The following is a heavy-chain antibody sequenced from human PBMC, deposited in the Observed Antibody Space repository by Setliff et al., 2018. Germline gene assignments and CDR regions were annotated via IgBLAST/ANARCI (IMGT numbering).Heavy chain of an antibody. CDR1: GGSIGPHY. CDR3: ARDRATVIRGVTSFFYYYMDV. D-gene: IGHD3-10*01. V-gene: IGHV4-59*11. CDR2: IFYSDTA. Sequence: SETLSLTCTVSGGSIGPHYWSWIRQAPGKGLEWIGHIFYSDTAKYNPSLESRAAISVDSSKNQFSLKLSSVTAADTAVYYCARDRATVIRGVTSFFYYYMDVWGGGTTVTV. J-gene: IGHJ6*03.